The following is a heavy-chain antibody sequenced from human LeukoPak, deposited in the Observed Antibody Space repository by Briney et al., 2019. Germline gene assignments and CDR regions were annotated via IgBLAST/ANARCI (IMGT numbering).Heavy chain of an antibody. V-gene: IGHV4-38-2*02. CDR3: ARRTRDCGSISCYHDY. D-gene: IGHD2-2*01. Sequence: SETLSLTCTVSGYSISSGYYWGWIRQPPGKGLDWIGSIYHTGSTYYIPSLKSRVTISVDTSKNQFSLKLSSVTAADTAVYYCARRTRDCGSISCYHDYWGQGTLVTVSS. CDR1: GYSISSGYY. CDR2: IYHTGST. J-gene: IGHJ4*02.